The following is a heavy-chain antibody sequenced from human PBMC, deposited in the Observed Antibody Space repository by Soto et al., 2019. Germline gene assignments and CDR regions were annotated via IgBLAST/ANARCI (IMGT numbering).Heavy chain of an antibody. D-gene: IGHD3-16*02. Sequence: ASVKVSCKASGYTLTGYYMHWVRQAPGQGLEWMGWINPNSGGTNYAQKFQGWVTMTRDTSISTAYMELSRLRSDDTAVYYCARDSVTGSPDYWGQGTLVTVSS. J-gene: IGHJ4*02. CDR1: GYTLTGYY. V-gene: IGHV1-2*04. CDR3: ARDSVTGSPDY. CDR2: INPNSGGT.